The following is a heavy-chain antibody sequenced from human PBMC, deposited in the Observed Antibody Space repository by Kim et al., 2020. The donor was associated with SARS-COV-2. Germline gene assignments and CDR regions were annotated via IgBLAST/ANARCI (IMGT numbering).Heavy chain of an antibody. J-gene: IGHJ6*02. CDR3: ARDLGESSGWDYYYYGMDV. V-gene: IGHV4-39*07. Sequence: RRVTISVDTSKNQFSLKLSSVTAADTAVYYCARDLGESSGWDYYYYGMDVWGQGTTVTVSS. D-gene: IGHD6-19*01.